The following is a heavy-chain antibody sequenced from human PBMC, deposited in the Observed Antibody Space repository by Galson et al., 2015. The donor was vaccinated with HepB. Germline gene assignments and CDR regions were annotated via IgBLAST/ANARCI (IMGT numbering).Heavy chain of an antibody. CDR3: ARGLISVRAFDY. V-gene: IGHV6-1*01. D-gene: IGHD6-25*01. J-gene: IGHJ4*02. CDR1: GDSVSSNSAA. Sequence: CAISGDSVSSNSAAWNWIRQSPPRGLEWLGRAYYRSKWYNEYVVSVKSRINIKPDTSKNQFSLQLNSVTPEDTAVYYCARGLISVRAFDYWGQGTLVTVSS. CDR2: AYYRSKWYN.